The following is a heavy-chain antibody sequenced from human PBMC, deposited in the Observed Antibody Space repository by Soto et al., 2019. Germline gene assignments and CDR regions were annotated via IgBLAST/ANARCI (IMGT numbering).Heavy chain of an antibody. CDR2: VSHSGST. Sequence: QVRLQESGPGLVKPSQSLSLTCTVSGGSISSAAYYWSWIRQHPGKGLEWIGYVSHSGSTYCNPPLKSRVIIAVDTAKNQFSLSSTSVTAADPAVYYCAREYTYGSNFFDCWGQGALVTVSS. CDR1: GGSISSAAYY. V-gene: IGHV4-31*03. CDR3: AREYTYGSNFFDC. D-gene: IGHD5-18*01. J-gene: IGHJ4*02.